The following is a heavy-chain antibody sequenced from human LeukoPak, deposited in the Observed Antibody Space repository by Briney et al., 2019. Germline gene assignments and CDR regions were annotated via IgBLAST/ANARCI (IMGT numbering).Heavy chain of an antibody. Sequence: SVKVSCKASGGTFSSYAVSWVRQAPGQGLEWMGRIIPILGIANYAQKFQGRVTITADKSTSTAYMELSSLRTEDTAVYYCARDVRTWDFWPRLHDAFDIWGQGTMVTVSS. CDR3: ARDVRTWDFWPRLHDAFDI. D-gene: IGHD3-3*01. J-gene: IGHJ3*02. V-gene: IGHV1-69*04. CDR1: GGTFSSYA. CDR2: IIPILGIA.